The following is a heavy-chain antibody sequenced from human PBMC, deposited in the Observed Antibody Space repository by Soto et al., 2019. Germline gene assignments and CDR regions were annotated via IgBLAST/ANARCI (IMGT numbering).Heavy chain of an antibody. J-gene: IGHJ4*02. Sequence: EVQLLESGGGLVQPGGSLRLSCAACGFTFSSYAMSWVRQAPGKGLEWVSAISGSGGSTYYADSVKGRFTISRDNSKNTLYLQMNSLRAEDTAVYYCAKGDYDFWSGLVDYWGQGTLVTVSS. V-gene: IGHV3-23*01. CDR3: AKGDYDFWSGLVDY. D-gene: IGHD3-3*01. CDR1: GFTFSSYA. CDR2: ISGSGGST.